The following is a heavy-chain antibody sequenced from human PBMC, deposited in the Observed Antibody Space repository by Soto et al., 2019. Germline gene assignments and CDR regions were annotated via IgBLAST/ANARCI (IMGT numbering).Heavy chain of an antibody. CDR1: GFTFSRHA. V-gene: IGHV3-23*01. D-gene: IGHD6-13*01. Sequence: GGSLRLSCTASGFTFSRHAMTWVRQAPGKGLEWVSGLSDSGGSIYYADSVKGRFTISRDNSMNTLYLQMNTLRAEDTAVYYCAKVSSSWYAGFFDLWGQGTLVTVSS. CDR3: AKVSSSWYAGFFDL. J-gene: IGHJ4*02. CDR2: LSDSGGSI.